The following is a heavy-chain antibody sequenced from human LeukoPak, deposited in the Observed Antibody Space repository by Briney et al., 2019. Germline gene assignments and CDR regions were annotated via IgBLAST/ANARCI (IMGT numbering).Heavy chain of an antibody. CDR2: IYTSGST. V-gene: IGHV4-61*02. CDR3: ARGGRGDY. Sequence: SETLSLTCTVSGGSISSGSYYWSWIRQPAGKGLEWIGRIYTSGSTNYNPFLKSRVTISVDTSKNQFSLKLSSVTAADTAVYYCARGGRGDYWGQGTLVTVSS. J-gene: IGHJ4*02. CDR1: GGSISSGSYY.